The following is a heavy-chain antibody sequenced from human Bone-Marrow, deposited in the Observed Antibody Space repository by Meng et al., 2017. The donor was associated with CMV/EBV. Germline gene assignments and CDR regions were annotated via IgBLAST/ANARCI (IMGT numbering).Heavy chain of an antibody. J-gene: IGHJ4*02. Sequence: GESLKISCTASGFTFGDYAMSWVRQAPGKGLEWVGFIRSKAYGGTTEYAASVKGRFTISRDDSKSIAYLQMNSLKTEDTAVYYCTSLPYSSSRSFDYWGQGTRVTVSS. D-gene: IGHD6-6*01. V-gene: IGHV3-49*04. CDR2: IRSKAYGGTT. CDR3: TSLPYSSSRSFDY. CDR1: GFTFGDYA.